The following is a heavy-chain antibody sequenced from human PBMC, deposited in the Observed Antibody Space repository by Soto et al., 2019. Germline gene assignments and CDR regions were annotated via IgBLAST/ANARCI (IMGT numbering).Heavy chain of an antibody. CDR3: ARDKGRSPSGPGPQYYFDY. V-gene: IGHV4-31*03. Sequence: SETLSLTCTVSGGSISSGGYYWSWIRQHPGKGLEWIGYIYYSGSTYYNPSLKSRVTISVDTSKNQFSLKLSSVTAADTAVYYCARDKGRSPSGPGPQYYFDYWGQGTLVTVSS. CDR2: IYYSGST. J-gene: IGHJ4*02. CDR1: GGSISSGGYY.